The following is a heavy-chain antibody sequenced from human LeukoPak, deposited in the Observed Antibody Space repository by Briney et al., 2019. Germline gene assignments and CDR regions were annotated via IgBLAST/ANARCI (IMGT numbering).Heavy chain of an antibody. CDR1: GFNFSRYW. J-gene: IGHJ3*02. CDR3: ARGSRFGVVGRDAFDI. Sequence: GGSLRLSCAASGFNFSRYWMIWVRQAPGKGLEWVSSISISSNYIYYADSVKGRFTISRDNAKNSLYLQVNSLRAEDTAVYYCARGSRFGVVGRDAFDIWGQGTVVTVSS. D-gene: IGHD3-3*01. V-gene: IGHV3-21*01. CDR2: ISISSNYI.